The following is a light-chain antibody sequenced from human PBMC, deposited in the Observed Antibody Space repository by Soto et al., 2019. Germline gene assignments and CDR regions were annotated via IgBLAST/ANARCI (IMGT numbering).Light chain of an antibody. CDR2: RAS. CDR1: HYIYSK. V-gene: IGKV3-15*01. Sequence: IVFTPSPCTLSLSTFETSTLSCTASHYIYSKVAWFQQRPGQAPRLLVYRASTMATGTPARFSGSGSGTEFTLTITSLQSEDFALYYCQQYHNLWTFGQGTKVDIK. J-gene: IGKJ1*01. CDR3: QQYHNLWT.